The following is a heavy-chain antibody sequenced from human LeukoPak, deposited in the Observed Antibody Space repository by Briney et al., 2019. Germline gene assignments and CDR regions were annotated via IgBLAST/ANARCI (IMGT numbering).Heavy chain of an antibody. CDR2: IYYSGST. Sequence: ASETLSLTCTVSGGSISSSSYYWGWIRQPPGKGLEWIGYIYYSGSTNYNPSLKSRVTISVDTSKNQFSLKLSSVTAADTAVYYCARVAYGSGSYLYYFDYWGQGTLVTVSS. D-gene: IGHD3-10*01. CDR3: ARVAYGSGSYLYYFDY. CDR1: GGSISSSSYY. J-gene: IGHJ4*02. V-gene: IGHV4-61*05.